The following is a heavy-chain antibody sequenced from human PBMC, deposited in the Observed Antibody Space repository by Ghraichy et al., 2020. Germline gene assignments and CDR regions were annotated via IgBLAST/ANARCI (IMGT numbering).Heavy chain of an antibody. V-gene: IGHV4-34*01. CDR2: INHSGST. CDR3: ARVITIFGVVIERFDP. Sequence: SETLSLTCAVYGGSFSGYYWSWIRQPPGKGLEWIGEINHSGSTNYNPSLKSRVTISVDTSKNQFSLKLSSVTAADTAVYYCARVITIFGVVIERFDPWGQGTLVTVSS. CDR1: GGSFSGYY. D-gene: IGHD3-3*01. J-gene: IGHJ5*02.